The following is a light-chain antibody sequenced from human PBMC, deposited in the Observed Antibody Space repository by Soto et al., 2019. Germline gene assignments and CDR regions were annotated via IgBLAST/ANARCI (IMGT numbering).Light chain of an antibody. Sequence: EIVRTQSPGTLSLAPGERATLSCRASQSVSNNYLAWYQQKPGQAPRLLIYGASNRAAGIPDRFSGSGSGTDFPPTISRLEPEDFAVYYCQQYGSSGTFGQGTTGDIK. CDR3: QQYGSSGT. V-gene: IGKV3-20*01. CDR1: QSVSNNY. J-gene: IGKJ1*01. CDR2: GAS.